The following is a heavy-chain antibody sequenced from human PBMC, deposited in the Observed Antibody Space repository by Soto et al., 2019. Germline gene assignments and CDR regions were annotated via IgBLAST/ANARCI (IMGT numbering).Heavy chain of an antibody. CDR2: VSGDGNST. J-gene: IGHJ4*02. D-gene: IGHD3-22*01. Sequence: PGGSLRLSCAASGFTFSSYAMHWVRQAPGEGLVWVSRVSGDGNSTTYADSVRGRFTITRDNAKNTLYLQMNSLRAEDTAVYYCAKEVRSMIVVVITSFDYWGQGTLVTVSS. CDR3: AKEVRSMIVVVITSFDY. CDR1: GFTFSSYA. V-gene: IGHV3-74*01.